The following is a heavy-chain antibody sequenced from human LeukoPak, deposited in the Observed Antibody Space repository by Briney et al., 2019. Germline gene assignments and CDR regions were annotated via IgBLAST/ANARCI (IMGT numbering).Heavy chain of an antibody. Sequence: ASVKVSCKASGYTFPSYGISWVRQAPGQGLEWMGWISGYNGNTNYAQKLQGRVTMTTDTSTSTAYMELRSLRSDDTAVYYCARRAYCSSTSCFDYWGQGTLVTVSS. J-gene: IGHJ4*02. D-gene: IGHD2-2*01. CDR3: ARRAYCSSTSCFDY. CDR2: ISGYNGNT. CDR1: GYTFPSYG. V-gene: IGHV1-18*01.